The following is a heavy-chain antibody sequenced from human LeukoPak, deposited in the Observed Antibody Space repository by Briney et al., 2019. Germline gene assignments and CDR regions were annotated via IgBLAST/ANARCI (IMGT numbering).Heavy chain of an antibody. CDR2: IKQDGSEK. D-gene: IGHD6-19*01. Sequence: GGSLRLSCAASGFTFSSYWMSWVRQAPGKGLEWVANIKQDGSEKYYVDSVKGRFTISRDNAKNSLYLQMNSLRAEDAAVYYCAKDEMPGYSSGWYWFDGPPRGNYFDYWGQGTLVTVSS. CDR1: GFTFSSYW. CDR3: AKDEMPGYSSGWYWFDGPPRGNYFDY. V-gene: IGHV3-7*01. J-gene: IGHJ4*02.